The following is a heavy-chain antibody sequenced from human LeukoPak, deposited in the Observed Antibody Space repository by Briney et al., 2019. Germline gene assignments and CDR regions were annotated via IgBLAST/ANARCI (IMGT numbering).Heavy chain of an antibody. Sequence: SETLSLTCAVSGYSISSGYYWGWIRQPPGKGLEWIGSIYHSGSTYYNPSLKRRVTISVDTSKNQFSLKLSSVTAADTAVYYCARAIFGVVKTWGQGTLVTVSS. J-gene: IGHJ5*02. CDR1: GYSISSGYY. CDR3: ARAIFGVVKT. D-gene: IGHD3-3*01. CDR2: IYHSGST. V-gene: IGHV4-38-2*01.